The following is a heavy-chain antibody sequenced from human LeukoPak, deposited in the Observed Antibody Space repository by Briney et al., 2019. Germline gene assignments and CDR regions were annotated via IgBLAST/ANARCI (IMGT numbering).Heavy chain of an antibody. CDR1: GFTFSSYA. Sequence: GGSLRLSCAASGFTFSSYAMSWVRQAPGKGLEWVSAISGSGGSTYYADSAKGRFTISRDNSKNTLYLQMNSLRAEDTAVYYCAKVGRDYYGSGSYPWGQGTLVTVSS. V-gene: IGHV3-23*01. CDR3: AKVGRDYYGSGSYP. CDR2: ISGSGGST. J-gene: IGHJ5*02. D-gene: IGHD3-10*01.